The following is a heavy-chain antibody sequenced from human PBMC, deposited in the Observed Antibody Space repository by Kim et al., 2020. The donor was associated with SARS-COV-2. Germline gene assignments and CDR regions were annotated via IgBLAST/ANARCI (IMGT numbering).Heavy chain of an antibody. D-gene: IGHD3-10*01. CDR3: ARGGGRAVGEYYYGMDV. CDR2: IWYDGSNK. V-gene: IGHV3-33*01. CDR1: GFTFSSDC. Sequence: GGSLRLSCAASGFTFSSDCMHWVRQAPGKGLEWVAVIWYDGSNKYYADSVKGRFTITRDNCKNTLNLQMNSLRAEDTAVYDCARGGGRAVGEYYYGMDVWCQGTTVTVSS. J-gene: IGHJ6*02.